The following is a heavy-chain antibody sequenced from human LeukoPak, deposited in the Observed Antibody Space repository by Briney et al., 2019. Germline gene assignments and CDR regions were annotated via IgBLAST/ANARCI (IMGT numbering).Heavy chain of an antibody. J-gene: IGHJ4*02. CDR2: IYTSGST. V-gene: IGHV4-61*02. CDR3: ARGLPGLRVWGSYRLPGFFDY. D-gene: IGHD3-16*02. CDR1: GGSISSGSYY. Sequence: SETLSLTCTVSGGSISSGSYYWSWIRQPAGKGLEWIGRIYTSGSTNYNPSLKSRVTISVDTSKNQFSLKLSSVTAADTAVYYCARGLPGLRVWGSYRLPGFFDYWGQGTLVTVSS.